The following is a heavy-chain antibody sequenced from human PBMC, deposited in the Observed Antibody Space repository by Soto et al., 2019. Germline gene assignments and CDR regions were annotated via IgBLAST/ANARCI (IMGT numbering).Heavy chain of an antibody. J-gene: IGHJ4*02. D-gene: IGHD6-13*01. Sequence: SETLSLTCAVYGGSFSGYYWSWIRQPPGKGLEWIGEINHSGSTNYNPSLKSRVTISVDTSKNQFSLKLSSVTAADTAVYYCARIAAAGIVYWGQGTLVTVSS. CDR3: ARIAAAGIVY. V-gene: IGHV4-34*01. CDR2: INHSGST. CDR1: GGSFSGYY.